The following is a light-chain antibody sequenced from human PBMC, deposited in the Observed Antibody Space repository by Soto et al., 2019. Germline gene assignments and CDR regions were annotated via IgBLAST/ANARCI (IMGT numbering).Light chain of an antibody. CDR2: DTS. CDR1: RSVNSK. CDR3: QQHNNWPPRT. Sequence: EIVMTQSPATLSVSPGERTTVSCRASRSVNSKLAWYQQKPGQAPRLLIYDTSTRATGIPARFSGSGSGTEFTLTISSLQSEDFAVYYCQQHNNWPPRTFGQGTKEEIK. J-gene: IGKJ1*01. V-gene: IGKV3-15*01.